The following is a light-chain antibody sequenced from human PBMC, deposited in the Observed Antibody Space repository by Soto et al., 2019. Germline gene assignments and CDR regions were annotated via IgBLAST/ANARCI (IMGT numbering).Light chain of an antibody. V-gene: IGKV3-15*01. J-gene: IGKJ5*01. Sequence: EIVMTQSPATLPVSPGERATLSCRASQSVSSNLAWYQQKPGQAPRFLIYGASTRATGIPARFSGSGSGTEFTLTISSLQSEDFAVYYCQQHNKWPPINFGQGTRLEIK. CDR1: QSVSSN. CDR2: GAS. CDR3: QQHNKWPPIN.